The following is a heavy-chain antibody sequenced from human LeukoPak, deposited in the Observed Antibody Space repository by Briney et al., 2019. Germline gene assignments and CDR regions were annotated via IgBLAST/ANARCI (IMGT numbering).Heavy chain of an antibody. J-gene: IGHJ4*02. CDR3: ARDSLYYYGSGSSSPEYYFDY. D-gene: IGHD3-10*01. V-gene: IGHV3-30-3*01. CDR1: GFTFSSYW. CDR2: ISYDGSNK. Sequence: GGSLRLSCAASGFTFSSYWMHWVRQAPGKGLEWVAVISYDGSNKYYADSVKGRFTISRDNSKNTLYLQMNSLRAEDTAVYYCARDSLYYYGSGSSSPEYYFDYWGQGTLVTVSS.